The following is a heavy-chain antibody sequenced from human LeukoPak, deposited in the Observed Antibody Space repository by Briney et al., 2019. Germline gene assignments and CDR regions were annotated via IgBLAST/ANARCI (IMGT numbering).Heavy chain of an antibody. J-gene: IGHJ4*02. CDR3: ATDRENGAGSFYSDN. D-gene: IGHD3-10*01. V-gene: IGHV1-69*04. CDR1: GGTFSSYA. CDR2: IIPILGIA. Sequence: SVKVSCKASGGTFSSYAISWVRQAPGQGLEWMGRIIPILGIANYAQKFQGRVTITADKSTSTAYMELSSLRSEDTAVYYCATDRENGAGSFYSDNWGQGTLVTVSS.